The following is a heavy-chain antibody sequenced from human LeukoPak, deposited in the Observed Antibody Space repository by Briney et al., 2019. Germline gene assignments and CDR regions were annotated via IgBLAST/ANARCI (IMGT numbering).Heavy chain of an antibody. J-gene: IGHJ4*02. CDR3: AKDPKVLLWFGESRGFDY. CDR1: GFTFSSYG. CDR2: IRYDGSNK. V-gene: IGHV3-30*02. D-gene: IGHD3-10*01. Sequence: GGSLRLSCAASGFTFSSYGMHWVRQAPGKGLEWVAFIRYDGSNKYYADSVKGRFTISRDNSRNTLYLQMNSLRAEDTAVYYCAKDPKVLLWFGESRGFDYWGQGTLVTVSS.